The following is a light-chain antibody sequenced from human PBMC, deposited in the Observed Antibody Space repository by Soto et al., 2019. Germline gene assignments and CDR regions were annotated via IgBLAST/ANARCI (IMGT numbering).Light chain of an antibody. CDR1: QTVLHGSNY. Sequence: DIVMTQSPDSLSVSLGEMATINCKSSQTVLHGSNYLAWYQQRVGQPPKLLIYWASTRESGVPDRFSGSGSATDFTLTISGLQAEDVAVYYCQQYYTTPVTFGQGTKVEI. CDR2: WAS. V-gene: IGKV4-1*01. CDR3: QQYYTTPVT. J-gene: IGKJ1*01.